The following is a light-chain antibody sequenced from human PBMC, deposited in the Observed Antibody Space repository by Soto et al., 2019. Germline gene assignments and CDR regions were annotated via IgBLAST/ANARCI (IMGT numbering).Light chain of an antibody. CDR1: SSDVGGYNY. V-gene: IGLV2-14*01. CDR3: RSYTRTSTLS. CDR2: EVS. Sequence: QSVLTQPASVSGSPGQSITISCTGTSSDVGGYNYVSWYQQHPGKAPKLMIYEVSNRPSGVSNRFSGSKSGNTASLTISGLQAEDEADYYCRSYTRTSTLSFATGPKANVL. J-gene: IGLJ1*01.